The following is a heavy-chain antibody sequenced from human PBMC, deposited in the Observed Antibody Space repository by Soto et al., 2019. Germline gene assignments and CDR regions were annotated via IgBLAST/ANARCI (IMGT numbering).Heavy chain of an antibody. D-gene: IGHD6-13*01. Sequence: EVQLVESGGGVVQPGRSLRLSCTGSGFTFDDYAMYWVRQRPGAGLEWVAGISWSSGNIAHADSVKGRFTVSRDNDMRSLYLQMTSLRVEVTAMYYCARGGSGALTAAAGRTNWFDPWGQGTLVIVSS. V-gene: IGHV3-9*01. CDR1: GFTFDDYA. J-gene: IGHJ5*02. CDR3: ARGGSGALTAAAGRTNWFDP. CDR2: ISWSSGNI.